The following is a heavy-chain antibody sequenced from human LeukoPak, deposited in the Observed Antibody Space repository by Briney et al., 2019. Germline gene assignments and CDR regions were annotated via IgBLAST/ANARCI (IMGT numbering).Heavy chain of an antibody. CDR2: IHYTGNT. Sequence: PSETLSLTCTVSGGSVCSSAFYRGWIRQPPGKGLEWIGSIHYTGNTYYNSSLRNRVTISVDSSRNQFSLRLTSVTAADTAVYYCARHSSRLRHFDSWGQGTLVTVSS. J-gene: IGHJ4*02. CDR3: ARHSSRLRHFDS. CDR1: GGSVCSSAFY. D-gene: IGHD2-15*01. V-gene: IGHV4-39*01.